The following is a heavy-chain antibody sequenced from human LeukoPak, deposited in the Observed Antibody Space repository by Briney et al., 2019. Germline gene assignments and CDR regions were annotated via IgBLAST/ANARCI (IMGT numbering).Heavy chain of an antibody. CDR1: GYTLTELS. J-gene: IGHJ4*02. CDR2: FDPEDDET. V-gene: IGHV1-24*01. CDR3: AREGIVLATPGFDY. Sequence: ASVKVSCKVSGYTLTELSMHWVRQAPGEGLEWMGGFDPEDDETIYAQKFQGRVTMTEDTSTDTAYMELRSLRSDDTAVYYCAREGIVLATPGFDYWGQGTLVTVSS. D-gene: IGHD5-12*01.